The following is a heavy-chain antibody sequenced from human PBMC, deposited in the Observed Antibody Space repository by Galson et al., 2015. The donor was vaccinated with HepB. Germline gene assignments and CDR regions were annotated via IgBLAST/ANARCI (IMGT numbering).Heavy chain of an antibody. CDR1: GFPFNTFA. D-gene: IGHD1-14*01. V-gene: IGHV3-23*01. Sequence: SLRLSCAASGFPFNTFAMTWVRQAPGKGLEWVSVITGGGGHTYHADSVKGRLSISRDNTRNTLFLHMKSLRVDDTATYYCAKGYGYFDSWGQGTLVTVSP. J-gene: IGHJ4*02. CDR2: ITGGGGHT. CDR3: AKGYGYFDS.